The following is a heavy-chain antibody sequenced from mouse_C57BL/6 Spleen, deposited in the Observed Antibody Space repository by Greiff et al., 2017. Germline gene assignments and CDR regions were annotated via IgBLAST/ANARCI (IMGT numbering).Heavy chain of an antibody. CDR3: ARLHYYGSGGGY. D-gene: IGHD1-1*01. CDR2: IYPGSGST. CDR1: GYTFTSYW. Sequence: VQLQQPGAELVKPGASVKMSCKASGYTFTSYWLTWVKQRPGQGLEWIGDIYPGSGSTNYNEKFKSKATLTVDTSSSTAYMQLSSLTSEDSAVYYCARLHYYGSGGGYWGQGTTLTVSS. J-gene: IGHJ2*01. V-gene: IGHV1-55*01.